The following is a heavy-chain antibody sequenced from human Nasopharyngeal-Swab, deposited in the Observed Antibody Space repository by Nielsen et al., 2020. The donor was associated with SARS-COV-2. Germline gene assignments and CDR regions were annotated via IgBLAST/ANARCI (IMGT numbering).Heavy chain of an antibody. CDR2: INPNAGTT. CDR1: GYTFIAYY. D-gene: IGHD2-15*01. J-gene: IGHJ6*02. CDR3: ARQDSGAGRNYYGMDV. Sequence: ASVKVSCKASGYTFIAYYIHWVRQAPGQGLLWMGMINPNAGTTGYAQNFQGRVTVTRDTSTTTVYMELNSLRSEDTAVYYCARQDSGAGRNYYGMDVWGQGTTVTVSS. V-gene: IGHV1-46*01.